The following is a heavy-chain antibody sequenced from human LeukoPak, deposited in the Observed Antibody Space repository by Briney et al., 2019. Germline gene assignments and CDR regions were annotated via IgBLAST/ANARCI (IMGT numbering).Heavy chain of an antibody. D-gene: IGHD5-12*01. J-gene: IGHJ4*02. CDR3: ARVELVATWIDDY. Sequence: GASVKVSCKASGGTFSSYAISWVRQAPGQGLEWMGGIIPIFGTANYAQKFQGRVTITADKSTSTAYMELSSLRSDDTAVYYCARVELVATWIDDYWGQGTLVTVSS. CDR2: IIPIFGTA. CDR1: GGTFSSYA. V-gene: IGHV1-69*06.